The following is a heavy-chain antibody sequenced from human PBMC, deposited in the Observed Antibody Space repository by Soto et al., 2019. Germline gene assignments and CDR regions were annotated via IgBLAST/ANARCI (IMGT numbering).Heavy chain of an antibody. J-gene: IGHJ6*02. CDR1: GYTFTSYY. CDR3: AREYYDFWSGYDRVYYYYGMDV. D-gene: IGHD3-3*01. CDR2: INPSGGST. V-gene: IGHV1-46*01. Sequence: ASVKVSCKASGYTFTSYYMHWVRQALGQGLEWMGIINPSGGSTSYAQKFQGRVTMTRDTSTSTVYMELSSLRSEDTAVYYCAREYYDFWSGYDRVYYYYGMDVWGQGTTVTVSS.